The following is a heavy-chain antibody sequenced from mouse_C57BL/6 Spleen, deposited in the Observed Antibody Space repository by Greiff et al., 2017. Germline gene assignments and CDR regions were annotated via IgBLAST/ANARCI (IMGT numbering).Heavy chain of an antibody. D-gene: IGHD2-1*01. CDR3: ARVYYGNYYYAMDY. CDR2: INYDGSST. J-gene: IGHJ4*01. V-gene: IGHV5-16*01. Sequence: EVMLVESEGGLVQPGSSMKLSCTASGFTFSDYYMAWVRQVPEKGLEWVANINYDGSSTYYLDSLKSRFLISRDNAKNILYLQMSSLKSEDTATYYCARVYYGNYYYAMDYWGQGTSVTVSS. CDR1: GFTFSDYY.